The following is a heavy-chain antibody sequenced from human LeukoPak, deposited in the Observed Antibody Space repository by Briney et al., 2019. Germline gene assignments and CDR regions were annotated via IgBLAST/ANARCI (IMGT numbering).Heavy chain of an antibody. CDR1: DGSITNYD. V-gene: IGHV4-59*01. D-gene: IGHD4-17*01. Sequence: PSETLSLTCTVSDGSITNYDWSWVRQPPGKGLEFIGHVHYSGTANYNPSLESRVTISIDTSKKHFFLKLKSVTAADTAVYSCARGYGDFRVEGRYFYSWGQGTLVTVSS. CDR3: ARGYGDFRVEGRYFYS. J-gene: IGHJ4*02. CDR2: VHYSGTA.